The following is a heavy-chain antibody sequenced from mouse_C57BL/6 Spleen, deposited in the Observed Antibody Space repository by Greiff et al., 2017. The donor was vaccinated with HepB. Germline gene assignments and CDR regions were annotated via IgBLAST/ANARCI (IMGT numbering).Heavy chain of an antibody. J-gene: IGHJ3*01. CDR3: AMLYGDDGYPWFAY. CDR1: GYTFTSYW. CDR2: IHPSDSDT. Sequence: VQLQQPGAELVKPGASVKVSCKASGYTFTSYWMHWVKQRPGQGLEWIGRIHPSDSDTNYNQKFKGKATLTVDKSSSTAYMQLSSLTSEDSAVYYCAMLYGDDGYPWFAYWGQGTLVTVSA. V-gene: IGHV1-74*01. D-gene: IGHD2-3*01.